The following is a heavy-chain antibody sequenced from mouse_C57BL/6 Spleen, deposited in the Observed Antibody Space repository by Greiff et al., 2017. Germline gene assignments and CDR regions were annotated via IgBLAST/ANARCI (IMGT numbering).Heavy chain of an antibody. CDR1: GYTFTSYW. CDR3: AQTAQATSWFAY. D-gene: IGHD3-2*02. CDR2: INPSNGGT. J-gene: IGHJ3*01. Sequence: QVQLQQPGTELVKPGASVKLSCKASGYTFTSYWMHWVKQRPGQGLEWIGNINPSNGGTKYNEKFKSKATLTVYKSSSTAYMQLSSLTSEDSAVYYCAQTAQATSWFAYWGQGTLVTVSA. V-gene: IGHV1-53*01.